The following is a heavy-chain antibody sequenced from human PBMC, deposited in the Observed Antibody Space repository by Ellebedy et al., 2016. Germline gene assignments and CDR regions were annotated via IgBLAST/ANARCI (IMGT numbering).Heavy chain of an antibody. V-gene: IGHV1-18*04. CDR1: GYTFSRYH. Sequence: ASVKVSCXASGYTFSRYHLSWVRQAPGQGLEWMGWISPYNGNTNYAQNLQDRVTITTDTSTSTAYMELRGLRSDDTAVYYCARDGTIVGTTGDWLDPWGQGTLVTVSS. D-gene: IGHD1-26*01. CDR2: ISPYNGNT. CDR3: ARDGTIVGTTGDWLDP. J-gene: IGHJ5*02.